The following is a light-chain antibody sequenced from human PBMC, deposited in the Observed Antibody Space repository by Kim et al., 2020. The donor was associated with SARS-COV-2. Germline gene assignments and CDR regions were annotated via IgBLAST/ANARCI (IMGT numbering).Light chain of an antibody. V-gene: IGLV1-40*01. CDR2: GNS. J-gene: IGLJ1*01. CDR1: SSNSGAGYD. CDR3: QSYDSSLSGYV. Sequence: RVTISGTVSSSNSGAGYDVHWYQQLPGTAPKLPIYGNSNRPSGVPDRFSGSKSGTSASLAITGLQAEDEADYYCQSYDSSLSGYVFGTGTKVTVL.